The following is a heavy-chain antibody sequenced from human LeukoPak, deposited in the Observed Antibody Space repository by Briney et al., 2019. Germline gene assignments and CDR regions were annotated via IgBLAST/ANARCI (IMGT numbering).Heavy chain of an antibody. D-gene: IGHD3-3*01. CDR3: ARPTFGVVSIFDY. V-gene: IGHV4-59*08. CDR1: GGSISSYY. CDR2: IYYSGST. Sequence: KPSETLSLTCTVSGGSISSYYWSWIRQPPGKGLEWIGYIYYSGSTNYNPSLKSRVTISVDTSKNQFSLKLSSVTAADTAVYYCARPTFGVVSIFDYWGQGTLVTVSS. J-gene: IGHJ4*02.